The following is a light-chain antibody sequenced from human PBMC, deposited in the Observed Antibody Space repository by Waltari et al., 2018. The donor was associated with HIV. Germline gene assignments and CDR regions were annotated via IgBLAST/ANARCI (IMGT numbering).Light chain of an antibody. Sequence: SYEVTQPPSLSVSPGQTASIPCSGAKLGEKYACWYQQKPGQSPILVIYADTKRPPGIPERFSASNSGNTATLTITGTQAMDEADYYCQAWDSTTRVFGGGTKLTVL. CDR3: QAWDSTTRV. CDR2: ADT. CDR1: KLGEKY. V-gene: IGLV3-1*01. J-gene: IGLJ3*02.